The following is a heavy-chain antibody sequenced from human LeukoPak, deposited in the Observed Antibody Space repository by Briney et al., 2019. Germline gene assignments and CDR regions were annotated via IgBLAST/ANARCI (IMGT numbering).Heavy chain of an antibody. CDR2: ISGTGGTI. D-gene: IGHD3-10*01. V-gene: IGHV3-23*01. CDR3: AKEFGSWVDY. CDR1: GFTFSSYA. Sequence: PGGSLRPSCAASGFTFSSYAMHWVRQAPGKGLEWVSGISGTGGTIYYVDSVKGRFIISRDNSKNTLYLHMSSLRAEDTAIYYCAKEFGSWVDYWGQGTLVTVSS. J-gene: IGHJ4*02.